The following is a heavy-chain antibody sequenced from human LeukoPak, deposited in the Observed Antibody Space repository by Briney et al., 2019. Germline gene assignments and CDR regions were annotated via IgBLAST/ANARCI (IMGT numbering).Heavy chain of an antibody. CDR3: ARDPPYSSSWYGRGDY. Sequence: ASVKVSCKASGYTFTSYGISWVRQAPGQGLEWMGWISAYNGNTNYAQKLQGRVTMTTDTSTSTAYMELRSLRSEDTAVYYCARDPPYSSSWYGRGDYWGQGTLVTVSS. CDR2: ISAYNGNT. CDR1: GYTFTSYG. V-gene: IGHV1-18*01. J-gene: IGHJ4*02. D-gene: IGHD6-13*01.